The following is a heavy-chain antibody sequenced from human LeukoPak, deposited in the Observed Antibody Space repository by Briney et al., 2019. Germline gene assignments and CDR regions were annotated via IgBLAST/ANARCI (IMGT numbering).Heavy chain of an antibody. CDR3: ARAITGDTVSTFDP. V-gene: IGHV3-74*01. D-gene: IGHD2-2*01. J-gene: IGHJ5*02. CDR2: IDSDGIST. Sequence: QPGGSLRLSCAASGFTFSSYWMHWVRQAPGKGQVWVSRIDSDGISTSYADSVKGRFTISRDNAKNTLYLQMNSLRAEDTAVYFCARAITGDTVSTFDPWGQGTLVTVSS. CDR1: GFTFSSYW.